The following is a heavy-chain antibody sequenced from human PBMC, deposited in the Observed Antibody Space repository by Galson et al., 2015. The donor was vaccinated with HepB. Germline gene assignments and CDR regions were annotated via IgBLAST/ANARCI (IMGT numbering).Heavy chain of an antibody. D-gene: IGHD3-10*01. J-gene: IGHJ4*02. CDR2: ISSSSSYT. Sequence: SLRLSCAASGFTFSDYYMSWIRQAPGKGLEWVSYISSSSSYTNYADSVKGRFTISRDNAKNSLYLQMNSLRAEDTAVYYCARSYYYGSGSPSPFDYWGQGTLVTVSS. CDR1: GFTFSDYY. V-gene: IGHV3-11*06. CDR3: ARSYYYGSGSPSPFDY.